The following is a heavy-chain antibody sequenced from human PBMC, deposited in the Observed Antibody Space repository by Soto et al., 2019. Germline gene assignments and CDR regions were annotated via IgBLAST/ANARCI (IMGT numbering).Heavy chain of an antibody. Sequence: PGESLKISCKGSGYSFTSYWIGWVRQMPGKGPEWMGIIYPGDSDTRYSPSFQGQVTISADKSISTAYLQRSSLKASDTAMYYCARQMVAPEYYYCYYGMDVWGQGTTVTVSS. CDR3: ARQMVAPEYYYCYYGMDV. CDR2: IYPGDSDT. V-gene: IGHV5-51*01. D-gene: IGHD2-8*01. CDR1: GYSFTSYW. J-gene: IGHJ6*02.